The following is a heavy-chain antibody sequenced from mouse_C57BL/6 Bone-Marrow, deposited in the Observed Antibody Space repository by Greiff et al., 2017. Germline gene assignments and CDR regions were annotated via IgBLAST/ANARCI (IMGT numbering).Heavy chain of an antibody. CDR1: GYSITSGYY. D-gene: IGHD4-1*01. J-gene: IGHJ1*03. V-gene: IGHV3-6*01. CDR2: ISYDGSN. CDR3: ARGGPRTGTDGYFDV. Sequence: EVQRVESGPGLVKPSQSLSLTCSVTGYSITSGYYWNWIRQFPGNKLEWMGYISYDGSNNYNPSLKNRISITRDTSKNQFFLKLNSVTTEDTATYYCARGGPRTGTDGYFDVWGTGTTVTVSS.